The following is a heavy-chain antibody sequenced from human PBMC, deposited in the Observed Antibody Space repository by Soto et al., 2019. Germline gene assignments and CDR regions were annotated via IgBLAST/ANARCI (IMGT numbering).Heavy chain of an antibody. CDR3: ARDGVGITTFFGYFDY. CDR2: TRHDGSNT. Sequence: QVQLVQSGGGVVQPGRSLRLSCEASGCNFRGYGMHWVRQAPGKGLEWVAITRHDGSNTYYADSVRGRFTISRDNSKNTLYLQMNSMRVEDTAVYYCARDGVGITTFFGYFDYWGQGTLITVSS. CDR1: GCNFRGYG. D-gene: IGHD1-26*01. V-gene: IGHV3-33*01. J-gene: IGHJ4*02.